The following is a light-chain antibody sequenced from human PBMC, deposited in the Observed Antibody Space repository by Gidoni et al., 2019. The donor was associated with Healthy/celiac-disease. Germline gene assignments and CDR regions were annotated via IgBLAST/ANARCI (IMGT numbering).Light chain of an antibody. CDR2: WSS. CDR3: QQYYSTPLT. J-gene: IGKJ4*01. Sequence: DIVMTQAQDSLAESLGERANINCKSSQSVLYSSNNKNYLAWYQQKPGQPPKLLISWSSTRESGVPDRFSGSGSGTDFTLTISSLLAEDVAVYYCQQYYSTPLTFGGGTKVEIK. CDR1: QSVLYSSNNKNY. V-gene: IGKV4-1*01.